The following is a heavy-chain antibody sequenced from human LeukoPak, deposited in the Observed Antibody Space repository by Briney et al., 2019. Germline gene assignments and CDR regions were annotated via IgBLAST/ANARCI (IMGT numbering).Heavy chain of an antibody. V-gene: IGHV1-18*01. J-gene: IGHJ4*02. D-gene: IGHD3-22*01. Sequence: ASVKVSCKASGDTFTSYGISWVRQAPGQGLEWMGWISAYNGNTNYAQKLQGRVTMTTDTSTSTAYMELRSLRSDDTAVYYCARVSLGYYDSSGYYSFDYWGQGTLVTVSA. CDR1: GDTFTSYG. CDR2: ISAYNGNT. CDR3: ARVSLGYYDSSGYYSFDY.